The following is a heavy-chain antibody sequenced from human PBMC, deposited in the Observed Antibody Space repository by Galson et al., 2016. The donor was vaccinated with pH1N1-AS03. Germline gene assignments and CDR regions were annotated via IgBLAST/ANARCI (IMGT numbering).Heavy chain of an antibody. V-gene: IGHV1-69*05. CDR3: AGRQNGRHYDFWSGARGFDS. D-gene: IGHD3-3*01. Sequence: SVKVSCKASGGTFSNYAISWVRQAPGQGLEWLGGFIPVFNTVKYEQKFQGRVTITTDESTSTAYMEWRSLRSEDTAVYYCAGRQNGRHYDFWSGARGFDSWGQGTLVTASS. CDR2: FIPVFNTV. CDR1: GGTFSNYA. J-gene: IGHJ4*02.